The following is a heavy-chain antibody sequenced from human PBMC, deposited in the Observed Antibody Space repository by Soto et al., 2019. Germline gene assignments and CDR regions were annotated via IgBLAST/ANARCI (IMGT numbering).Heavy chain of an antibody. CDR3: ARADIVVGHYMRI. D-gene: IGHD2-2*01. CDR1: GLTYSTAW. CDR2: INRDGSVT. Sequence: HPGGALRLSSEVSGLTYSTAWMHWVRQAPGKGLVWVSSINRDGSVTNYADSVKGRFTISRDSAEKTLYLQINSLRADDTGVYYCARADIVVGHYMRIWGQGTTVTVSS. V-gene: IGHV3-74*01. J-gene: IGHJ6*02.